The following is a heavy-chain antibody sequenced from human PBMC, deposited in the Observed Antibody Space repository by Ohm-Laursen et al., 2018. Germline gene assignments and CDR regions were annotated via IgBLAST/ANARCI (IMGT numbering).Heavy chain of an antibody. Sequence: SETLSLTCSVSGDSISAHYWSWIRQPPGKGLEWIGYIHHTGYTTYNPSLKSRVTISVDTSKKQFSLKLSSVTAADTAVYYCAREGLTHDYGMDVWGQGTTVTVSS. V-gene: IGHV4-59*11. J-gene: IGHJ6*02. CDR1: GDSISAHY. CDR2: IHHTGYT. CDR3: AREGLTHDYGMDV.